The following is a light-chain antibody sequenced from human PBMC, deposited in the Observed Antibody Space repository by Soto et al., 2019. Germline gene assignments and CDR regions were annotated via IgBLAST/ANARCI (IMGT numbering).Light chain of an antibody. CDR3: GTWDSSLSGSV. J-gene: IGLJ1*01. V-gene: IGLV1-51*01. CDR1: SSNIGNNY. Sequence: QSVLTQPPSVSAAPGQKVTISCSGTSSNIGNNYVYWYQQLPGTAPKLLIYDNNKRPSGISDRFSGSKSGTSATLAITGLQTGDEADYYCGTWDSSLSGSVFGTGTKLTVL. CDR2: DNN.